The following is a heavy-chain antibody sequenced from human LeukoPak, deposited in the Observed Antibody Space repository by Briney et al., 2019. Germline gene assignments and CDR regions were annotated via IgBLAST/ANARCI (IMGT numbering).Heavy chain of an antibody. V-gene: IGHV3-15*01. CDR2: IKSKTDGGTT. CDR1: GFTFSNAW. CDR3: TTKDTYYDFWSGRPLDY. J-gene: IGHJ4*02. Sequence: GGSLRLSCAASGFTFSNAWMSWVRQAPGKGLEWVGRIKSKTDGGTTDYAAPVKGRFTISRDDLKNTLYLQMNSLKTEDTAVYYCTTKDTYYDFWSGRPLDYWGQGTLVTVSS. D-gene: IGHD3-3*01.